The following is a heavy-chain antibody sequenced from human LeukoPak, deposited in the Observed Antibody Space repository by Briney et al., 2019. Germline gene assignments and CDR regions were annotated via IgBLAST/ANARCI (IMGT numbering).Heavy chain of an antibody. CDR2: ISSSSSYI. J-gene: IGHJ5*02. CDR1: GFTFSSYS. D-gene: IGHD3-3*01. V-gene: IGHV3-21*01. CDR3: ARALLYYDFWSGYLFDP. Sequence: GGSLRLSCAASGFTFSSYSMNWVRQAPGEGLEWVSSISSSSSYIYYADSVKGRFTISRDNAKNSLYLQMNSLRAEDTAVYYCARALLYYDFWSGYLFDPWGQGTLVTVSS.